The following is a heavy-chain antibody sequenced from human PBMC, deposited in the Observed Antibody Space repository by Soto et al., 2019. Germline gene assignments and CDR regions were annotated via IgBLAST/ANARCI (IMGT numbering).Heavy chain of an antibody. D-gene: IGHD2-21*02. V-gene: IGHV4-30-2*01. CDR3: AREPRQGDRIYYFDY. J-gene: IGHJ4*02. CDR1: GGSFSSGGYS. Sequence: PSETLSLTCAVSGGSFSSGGYSWGWIRQPPGKGLEWIGYIYHSGSTYYNPSLKSRVTISVDTSKNQFSLKLSSVTAADTAVYYCAREPRQGDRIYYFDYWGQGALVTVSS. CDR2: IYHSGST.